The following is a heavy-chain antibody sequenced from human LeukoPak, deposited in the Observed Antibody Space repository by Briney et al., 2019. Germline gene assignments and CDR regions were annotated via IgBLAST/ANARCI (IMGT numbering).Heavy chain of an antibody. CDR3: AREQWLVKGAFDI. CDR1: GFTFSSYS. J-gene: IGHJ3*02. V-gene: IGHV3-21*01. Sequence: GGSLRLSCAASGFTFSSYSMNWVRQAPGKGLEWVSYISSSSSYIYSADSLKGRFTISRDNAKNSQYLQMNSLRDEDTAVYYCAREQWLVKGAFDIWGQGTMVTVSS. CDR2: ISSSSSYI. D-gene: IGHD6-19*01.